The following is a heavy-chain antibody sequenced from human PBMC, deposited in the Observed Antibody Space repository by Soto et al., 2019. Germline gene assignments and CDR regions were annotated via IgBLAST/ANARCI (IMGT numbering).Heavy chain of an antibody. D-gene: IGHD3-10*01. CDR3: ARPVITMVRGVITNNWFDP. CDR1: GGSISSYY. CDR2: IYYGGST. Sequence: SETLSLTCTVSGGSISSYYWSWIRQPPGKGLEWIGYIYYGGSTNYNPSLKSRVTISVDTSKNQFSLKLSSVTAADTAVYYCARPVITMVRGVITNNWFDPWGQGTLVTVSS. V-gene: IGHV4-59*08. J-gene: IGHJ5*02.